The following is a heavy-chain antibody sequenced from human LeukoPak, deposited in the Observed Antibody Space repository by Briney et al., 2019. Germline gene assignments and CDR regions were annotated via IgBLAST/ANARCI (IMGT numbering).Heavy chain of an antibody. CDR2: IVPIFGTA. D-gene: IGHD3-10*01. V-gene: IGHV1-69*05. Sequence: SVKVSCKASGGTFSSYAISWVRQAPGQGLEWMGRIVPIFGTANYAQKFQGRVTITTDESTSTAYMELSSLRSEDTAVYYCASYYYGSGSYYNHETFDYWGQGTLVTVSS. CDR3: ASYYYGSGSYYNHETFDY. CDR1: GGTFSSYA. J-gene: IGHJ4*02.